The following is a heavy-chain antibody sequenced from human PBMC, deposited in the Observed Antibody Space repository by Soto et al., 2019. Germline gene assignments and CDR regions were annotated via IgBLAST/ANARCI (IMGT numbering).Heavy chain of an antibody. J-gene: IGHJ5*02. Sequence: SETLSLTCTVSGGSISSGGYYWSWIRQHPGKGLEWIGYIYYSGSTYYNPSLKSRVTISVDTSKNQFSLKLSSVTAADTAVYYCARSGDFWSGSDPWGQGTLVTVSS. CDR2: IYYSGST. D-gene: IGHD3-3*01. CDR3: ARSGDFWSGSDP. CDR1: GGSISSGGYY. V-gene: IGHV4-31*03.